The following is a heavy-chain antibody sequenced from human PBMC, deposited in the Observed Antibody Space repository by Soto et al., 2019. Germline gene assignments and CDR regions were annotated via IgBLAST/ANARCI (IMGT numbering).Heavy chain of an antibody. CDR3: TTDSPSYYYDSSGYYTSAFDY. CDR1: GFTFSNAW. Sequence: EVQLVESGGGLVKPGGSLRLSCAASGFTFSNAWMSIKSKTDGGTTDYAAPVKGRFTISRDDSKNTLYLQMNSLKTEDTAVYYCTTDSPSYYYDSSGYYTSAFDYWGQGTLVTVSS. V-gene: IGHV3-15*01. D-gene: IGHD3-22*01. J-gene: IGHJ4*02. CDR2: KSKTDGGTT.